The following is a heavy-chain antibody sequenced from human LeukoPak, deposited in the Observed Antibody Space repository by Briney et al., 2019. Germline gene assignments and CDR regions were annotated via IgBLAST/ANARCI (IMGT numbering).Heavy chain of an antibody. D-gene: IGHD4-23*01. CDR1: GFMFSSNW. CDR2: ISYDGSNK. V-gene: IGHV3-30*18. Sequence: PGGSLRLSCAASGFMFSSNWMSWVRLAPGKGLEWVAVISYDGSNKYYADSVKGRFTISRDNSKNTLYLQMNSLRAEDTAVYYCAKDYGGNLLYYYYYGMDVWGQGTTVTVSS. CDR3: AKDYGGNLLYYYYYGMDV. J-gene: IGHJ6*02.